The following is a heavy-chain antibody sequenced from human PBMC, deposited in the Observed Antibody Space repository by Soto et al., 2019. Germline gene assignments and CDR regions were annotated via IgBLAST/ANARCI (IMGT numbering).Heavy chain of an antibody. CDR3: AKQGGSSGWWYFDY. CDR1: GFTFSSYA. J-gene: IGHJ4*02. Sequence: EMQLLESGGGLVQPGGSLRLSCAAAGFTFSSYAMSWVRQAPGKGLEWVSAMSGSGAYIHYADSVKGRFTISRDNSKNTLYLQMNSLSAEDTAVYYCAKQGGSSGWWYFDYWGQGTLVTVSS. V-gene: IGHV3-23*01. D-gene: IGHD6-19*01. CDR2: MSGSGAYI.